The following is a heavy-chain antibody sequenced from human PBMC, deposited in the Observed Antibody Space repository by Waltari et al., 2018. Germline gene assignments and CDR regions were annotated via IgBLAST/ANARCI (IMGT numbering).Heavy chain of an antibody. V-gene: IGHV1-69*08. Sequence: VHLLQSVAEVNKPGSSVKHSCKASGGTFSCYAIRWVRQPPGHGLEWMGRFIPILGTANYAQKFQGRVTITADNTSSTAYMVLSSLRSEDTAVYYLASSSYSGYDYAFDIWGQGTMVTVSS. CDR1: GGTFSCYA. CDR3: ASSSYSGYDYAFDI. CDR2: FIPILGTA. J-gene: IGHJ3*02. D-gene: IGHD5-12*01.